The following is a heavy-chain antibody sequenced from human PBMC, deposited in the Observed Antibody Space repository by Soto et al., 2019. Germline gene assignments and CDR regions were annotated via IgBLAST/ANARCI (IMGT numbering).Heavy chain of an antibody. CDR1: GFTFSSYG. CDR3: ARGDYYDSSGYYYRGKGAFDI. Sequence: GGSLRLSCAASGFTFSSYGMHWVRQAPGKGLEWVAVIWYDGSNKYFADSVKGRFTISRDNSGNTLYLQMNSLRAEDTAVYYCARGDYYDSSGYYYRGKGAFDIWGQGTMVTVSS. CDR2: IWYDGSNK. V-gene: IGHV3-33*01. D-gene: IGHD3-22*01. J-gene: IGHJ3*02.